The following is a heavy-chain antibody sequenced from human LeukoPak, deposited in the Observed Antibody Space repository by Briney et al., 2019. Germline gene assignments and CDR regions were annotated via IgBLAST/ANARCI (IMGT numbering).Heavy chain of an antibody. CDR3: ARNSGANVYTYSFQY. CDR2: INWNGGTT. J-gene: IGHJ4*02. CDR1: GLTFDDYG. D-gene: IGHD1-26*01. V-gene: IGHV3-20*04. Sequence: PGGSLRLSCVASGLTFDDYGMSWVRQAPGKGLEWVSGINWNGGTTTYADSAKGRFTISRDNAKNSLYLQMNSLRVEDTAFYYCARNSGANVYTYSFQYWGRGTLVTVSS.